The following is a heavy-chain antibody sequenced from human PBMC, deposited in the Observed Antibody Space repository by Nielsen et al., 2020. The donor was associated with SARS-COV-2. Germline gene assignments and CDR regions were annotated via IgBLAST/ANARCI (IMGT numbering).Heavy chain of an antibody. V-gene: IGHV3-7*02. Sequence: GESLKISCAASGFTFRRYWMTWVRQAPGKGLEWVANINQDGREKYYVDSVKGRFTISRDNAKNSLYLQMNSLRAEDTAVYYCARVRAGIQLWTMQEMDVWGQGTLVTVSS. CDR1: GFTFRRYW. CDR2: INQDGREK. CDR3: ARVRAGIQLWTMQEMDV. D-gene: IGHD5-18*01. J-gene: IGHJ4*02.